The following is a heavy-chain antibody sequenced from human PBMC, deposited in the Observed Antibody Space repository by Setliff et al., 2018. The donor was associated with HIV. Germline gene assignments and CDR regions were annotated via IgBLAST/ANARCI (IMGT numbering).Heavy chain of an antibody. Sequence: ASVKVSCKASGGTFSDFRITWVRQAPGQGLEWMGWTTAYDGHTNYAQKFKGRVTMTTDTSTSTAYMELGSLTSDDTAVYYCARDGEAGTRTYDPWGQGTLVTVSS. D-gene: IGHD3-10*01. V-gene: IGHV1-18*01. CDR1: GGTFSDFR. CDR2: TTAYDGHT. J-gene: IGHJ5*02. CDR3: ARDGEAGTRTYDP.